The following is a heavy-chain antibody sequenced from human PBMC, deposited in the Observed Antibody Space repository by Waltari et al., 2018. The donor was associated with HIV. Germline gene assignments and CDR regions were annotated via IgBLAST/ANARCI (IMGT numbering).Heavy chain of an antibody. CDR1: GGSIGRSY. J-gene: IGHJ6*02. Sequence: QVQLQESGPGLVRPSETLSLTCTVSGGSIGRSYWSWIRQPPGKELEWIGYIHYSGSANYNPSLKSRVTVSVDTSKHQFSLKLSSVTAADTAVYYCATLMVYAPRSHYYGMDVWGQGTTVIVSS. CDR2: IHYSGSA. CDR3: ATLMVYAPRSHYYGMDV. D-gene: IGHD2-8*01. V-gene: IGHV4-59*01.